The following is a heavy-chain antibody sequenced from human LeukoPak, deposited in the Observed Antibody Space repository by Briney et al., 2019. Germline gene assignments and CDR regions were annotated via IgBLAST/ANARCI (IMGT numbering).Heavy chain of an antibody. CDR2: IYPGDCDT. CDR1: GYSFTSYW. CDR3: ARPYGSGSYSLDY. V-gene: IGHV5-51*01. Sequence: GASLQISFQGSGYSFTSYWIGWVRPLPGKGLEWMGIIYPGDCDTRYSPSFQGQVTISADKSISTAYLQWSSLKASDTAMYYCARPYGSGSYSLDYWGQGTLVTVSS. D-gene: IGHD3-10*01. J-gene: IGHJ4*02.